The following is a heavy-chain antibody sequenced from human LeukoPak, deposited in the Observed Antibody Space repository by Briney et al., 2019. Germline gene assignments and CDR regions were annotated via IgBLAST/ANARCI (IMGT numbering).Heavy chain of an antibody. Sequence: GGSLRLSCAASGFTFSSYWMSWVRQAPGKGLEWVANIKQDGSEKYYVDSVKGRFTISRDNAKNSLYLQMNSLRAEDTAVYYCARDQDSSGYCPPDLGYWGQGTLVTVSS. V-gene: IGHV3-7*01. CDR3: ARDQDSSGYCPPDLGY. J-gene: IGHJ4*02. CDR1: GFTFSSYW. D-gene: IGHD3-22*01. CDR2: IKQDGSEK.